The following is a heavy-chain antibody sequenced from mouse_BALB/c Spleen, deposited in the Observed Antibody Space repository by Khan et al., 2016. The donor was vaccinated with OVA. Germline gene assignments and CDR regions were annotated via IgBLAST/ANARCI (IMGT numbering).Heavy chain of an antibody. CDR3: ARDGSRYNYAMDY. CDR1: GYSITSDYA. V-gene: IGHV3-2*02. Sequence: EVQLQESGPGLVKPSQSLSLTCTVTGYSITSDYAWNWIRQFPGNKLEWMGYISYSGSTNYNPALKSRISITRDTSKTQFFLQLNSVNTDDTATYYCARDGSRYNYAMDYWGQGTSVTVSS. D-gene: IGHD2-3*01. J-gene: IGHJ4*01. CDR2: ISYSGST.